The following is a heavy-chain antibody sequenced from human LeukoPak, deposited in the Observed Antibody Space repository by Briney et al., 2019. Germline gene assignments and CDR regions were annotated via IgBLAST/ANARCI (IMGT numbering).Heavy chain of an antibody. D-gene: IGHD2/OR15-2a*01. CDR3: TRRISFRGSDY. CDR2: IRTKANGGTP. J-gene: IGHJ4*02. CDR1: GFTFGDYE. Sequence: GGSLRLSCTVSGFTFGDYEMTWVRQAPGKGLEWVGFIRTKANGGTPEYAASVKGRFTISRNDFTSIGFLQMNSLTTEDTAVYYCTRRISFRGSDYWGQGTLVSVSS. V-gene: IGHV3-49*04.